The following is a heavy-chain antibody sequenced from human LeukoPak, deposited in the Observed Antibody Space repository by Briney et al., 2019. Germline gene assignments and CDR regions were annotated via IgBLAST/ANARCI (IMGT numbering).Heavy chain of an antibody. CDR3: AGQTKLYCDSSSCYGRYYYMDV. D-gene: IGHD2-2*01. Sequence: GASVKVSCKASGGTFSSYAISWVRQAPGQGLEWMGGIIPLFGTTNYAQQFQGRVRITADESTSTAYMALSSLRSDDTAVYYCAGQTKLYCDSSSCYGRYYYMDVWGKGTTVTVSS. CDR2: IIPLFGTT. J-gene: IGHJ6*03. V-gene: IGHV1-69*13. CDR1: GGTFSSYA.